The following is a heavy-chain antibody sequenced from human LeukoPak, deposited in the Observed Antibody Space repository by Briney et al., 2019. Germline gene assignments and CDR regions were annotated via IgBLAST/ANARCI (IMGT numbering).Heavy chain of an antibody. Sequence: ASVKVSCKASGYTFTSYYMHWVRQAPGQGLEWMGIINPSGGSTSYAQKFQGRVTMTRDTSTSTVYMELSSLRSEDTAVHYCAREPARGSSSWYRPGIDYWGQGTLVTVSS. CDR3: AREPARGSSSWYRPGIDY. CDR2: INPSGGST. J-gene: IGHJ4*02. CDR1: GYTFTSYY. V-gene: IGHV1-46*01. D-gene: IGHD6-13*01.